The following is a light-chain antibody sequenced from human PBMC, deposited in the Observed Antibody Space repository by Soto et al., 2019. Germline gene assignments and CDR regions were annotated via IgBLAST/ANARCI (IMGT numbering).Light chain of an antibody. CDR2: GAS. V-gene: IGKV3-20*01. Sequence: EIVLTQSPGTLSLSPGDRAALSCRASQSISSSYLAWYQQRPGQAPRLLIYGASSRATGVPDRFSGSGSGTEFTLTISSLQSEDFAVYYCQQYDNWPPLTFGGGTKVEIK. CDR3: QQYDNWPPLT. J-gene: IGKJ4*01. CDR1: QSISSSY.